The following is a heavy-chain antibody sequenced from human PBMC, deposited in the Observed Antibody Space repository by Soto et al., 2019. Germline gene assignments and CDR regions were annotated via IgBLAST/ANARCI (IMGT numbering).Heavy chain of an antibody. V-gene: IGHV3-23*01. J-gene: IGHJ4*02. CDR3: ARLRGDGRLV. CDR2: ISGGGGTT. Sequence: TGGSLRLSCEASGFTFSSYAMTWVRQAPGKGLEWVSVISGGGGTTYSADSVKGRFTISRDNSKHTLDLQMKSLRAEDTALYYCARLRGDGRLVWGRGTLVTVSS. D-gene: IGHD3-10*01. CDR1: GFTFSSYA.